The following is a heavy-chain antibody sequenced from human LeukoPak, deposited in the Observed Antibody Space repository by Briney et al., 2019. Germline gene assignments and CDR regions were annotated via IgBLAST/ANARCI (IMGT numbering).Heavy chain of an antibody. J-gene: IGHJ4*02. V-gene: IGHV4-39*07. CDR2: IYYSGNT. D-gene: IGHD3-22*01. CDR3: ASTSPKYYYESSGYSSPFDN. Sequence: PSETLSLTCTVSAGSISSDSYYWGWIRQPPGKGLEWIGTIYYSGNTYYNPSLKSRLTISVDTSKNQFSLKLRSVTAADTALYYCASTSPKYYYESSGYSSPFDNWGQGTLVTVSS. CDR1: AGSISSDSYY.